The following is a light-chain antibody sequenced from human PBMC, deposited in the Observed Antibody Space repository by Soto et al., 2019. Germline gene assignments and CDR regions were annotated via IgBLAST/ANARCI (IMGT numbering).Light chain of an antibody. CDR2: EAS. V-gene: IGKV3-11*01. J-gene: IGKJ4*01. CDR1: QSVNSN. Sequence: EIVLTQSPATLSLSPGERATLSCRASQSVNSNLAWYQQRPGQAPRLLLYEASNRATGIPARFSGSGSGTDFTLTISDLEPEDSAVYYCRRRASWPPLTFGGGTKVEIK. CDR3: RRRASWPPLT.